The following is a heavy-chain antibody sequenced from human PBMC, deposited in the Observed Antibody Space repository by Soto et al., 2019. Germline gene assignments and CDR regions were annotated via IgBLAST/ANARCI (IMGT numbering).Heavy chain of an antibody. CDR1: GGTFSSYA. J-gene: IGHJ4*02. V-gene: IGHV1-69*01. CDR3: ARSRTGDYYDILTDQYYFDY. Sequence: QVQLVQSGAEVKKPGSSVKVSCKASGGTFSSYAISWVRQAPGQGLEWMGGIIPIFGTANYAQKFQGRVTITADESTSTAYMELSSRRSEETAVYYCARSRTGDYYDILTDQYYFDYWGQGTLVTVSS. D-gene: IGHD3-9*01. CDR2: IIPIFGTA.